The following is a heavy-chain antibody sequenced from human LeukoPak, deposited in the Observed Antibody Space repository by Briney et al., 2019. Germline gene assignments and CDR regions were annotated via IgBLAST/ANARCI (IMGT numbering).Heavy chain of an antibody. CDR1: GGSISSGGYS. J-gene: IGHJ6*02. V-gene: IGHV4-30-2*05. Sequence: SSETLSLTCAVSGGSISSGGYSWSWIRQPPGKGLEWIGYIYYSGSTYYNPSLKSRVTISVDTSKNQFSLKLSSVTAADTAVYYCARARSNYYYYGMDVWGQGTTVTVSS. CDR3: ARARSNYYYYGMDV. CDR2: IYYSGST.